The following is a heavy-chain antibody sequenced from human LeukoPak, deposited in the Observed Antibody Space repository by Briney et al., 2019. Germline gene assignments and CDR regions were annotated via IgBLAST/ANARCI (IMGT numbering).Heavy chain of an antibody. J-gene: IGHJ4*02. CDR3: ARAFNGYYFDF. Sequence: ASVTVSFKSSVYTFIGHYIHWVRQAPGKGLEWMGWINPSSGGANYAQKSQGRVTMTRGTSTRTAFMELSSLRSDDTAVYYCARAFNGYYFDFWGQGTQVTVSS. V-gene: IGHV1-2*02. CDR1: VYTFIGHY. CDR2: INPSSGGA.